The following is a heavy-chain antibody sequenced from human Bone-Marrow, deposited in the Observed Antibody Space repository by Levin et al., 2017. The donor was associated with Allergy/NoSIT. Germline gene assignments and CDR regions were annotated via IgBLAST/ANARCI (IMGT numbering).Heavy chain of an antibody. Sequence: ESLKISCTVSGGSVSSGSYYWSWIRQPPGKGLEWIGYIYYSGSTNYNPSLKSRVTISVDTSKNQFYLKLSSVTAADTAVYYCAREGYYYDSSGPSPQNWFDPWGQGTLVTVSS. CDR1: GGSVSSGSYY. D-gene: IGHD3-22*01. V-gene: IGHV4-61*01. J-gene: IGHJ5*02. CDR2: IYYSGST. CDR3: AREGYYYDSSGPSPQNWFDP.